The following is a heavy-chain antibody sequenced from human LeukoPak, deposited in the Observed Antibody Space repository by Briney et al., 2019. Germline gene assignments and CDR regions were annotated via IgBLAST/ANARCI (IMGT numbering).Heavy chain of an antibody. CDR1: EFTFSSYS. CDR3: ARAYKDRSLAGKKEFFQH. D-gene: IGHD6-19*01. Sequence: GGSLRLSCAASEFTFSSYSMNWVRQAPGKGLEWVSYITNSGNSKSYADSVKGRFTISRDNTKNSLYLQMNSLRAEDTALYYCARAYKDRSLAGKKEFFQHWGQGTLVTVSS. V-gene: IGHV3-48*01. CDR2: ITNSGNSK. J-gene: IGHJ1*01.